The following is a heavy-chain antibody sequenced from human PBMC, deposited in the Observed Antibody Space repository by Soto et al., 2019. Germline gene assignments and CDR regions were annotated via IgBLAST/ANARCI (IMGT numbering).Heavy chain of an antibody. CDR2: IYWDDDK. Sequence: SGPTLVNPTQTLTLTCTFSGFSLSTSGVGVGWIRQPPGKALEWLALIYWDDDKRYSPSLKSRLTITKDTSKNPVVLTMTNMDPVDTAAYYCAHERYGARGYWFDHWGQGTLVTVSS. V-gene: IGHV2-5*02. J-gene: IGHJ5*02. CDR1: GFSLSTSGVG. CDR3: AHERYGARGYWFDH. D-gene: IGHD5-12*01.